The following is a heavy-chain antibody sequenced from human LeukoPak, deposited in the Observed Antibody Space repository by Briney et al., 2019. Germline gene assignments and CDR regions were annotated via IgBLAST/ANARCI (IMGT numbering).Heavy chain of an antibody. D-gene: IGHD3-10*01. J-gene: IGHJ4*02. CDR2: ISCSGATT. Sequence: PGGSLRLSCAASGYTFNNYGMSWVRQAPDKGLEWVSAISCSGATTYYADSEKGRFTISRDNSKNTLYLQMSSLRAEDTAVYYCAKSGDRTSMRFGELNWGQGTLVTVSS. V-gene: IGHV3-23*01. CDR3: AKSGDRTSMRFGELN. CDR1: GYTFNNYG.